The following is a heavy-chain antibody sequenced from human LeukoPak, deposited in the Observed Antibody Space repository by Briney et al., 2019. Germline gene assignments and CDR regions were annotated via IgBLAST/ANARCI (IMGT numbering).Heavy chain of an antibody. D-gene: IGHD2-8*01. CDR3: ATSRFCSNGVCPFDY. CDR2: TSPNTGYI. Sequence: ASVKVSCKTSGYTFTSYDMNWVRQAAGQGLEWMGWTSPNTGYIYYARKFQDRMTMATNTATRTVYMELSSLRSEDTAVYYCATSRFCSNGVCPFDYWGQGTLVTVSS. J-gene: IGHJ4*02. V-gene: IGHV1-8*01. CDR1: GYTFTSYD.